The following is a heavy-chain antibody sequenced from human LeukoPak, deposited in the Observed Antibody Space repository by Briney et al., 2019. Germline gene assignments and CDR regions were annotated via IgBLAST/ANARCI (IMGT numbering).Heavy chain of an antibody. D-gene: IGHD7-27*01. J-gene: IGHJ4*02. CDR1: GFAFSSYG. V-gene: IGHV3-30*02. CDR2: IHYDSTTE. CDR3: ARDIIWGSL. Sequence: GGSLRLSCAASGFAFSSYGMHWVRQAPGKGLEWVAYIHYDSTTEDYADSVKGRFTISRDNAKNSLYLQMNSLRAEDTAVYYCARDIIWGSLWGQGTRVTVSS.